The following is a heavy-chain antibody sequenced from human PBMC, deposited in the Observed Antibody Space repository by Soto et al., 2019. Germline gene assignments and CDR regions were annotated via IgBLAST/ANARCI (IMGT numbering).Heavy chain of an antibody. J-gene: IGHJ5*02. CDR1: GFTFSSYS. CDR2: ISSSSSYI. V-gene: IGHV3-21*01. CDR3: ARDGGYDRGPNRNWFDP. D-gene: IGHD5-12*01. Sequence: GGSLRLSCAASGFTFSSYSMNWVRQAPGKGLEWVSSISSSSSYIYCADSVKGRFTISRDNAKNSLYLQMNSLRAEDTAVYYCARDGGYDRGPNRNWFDPWGQGTLVTVSS.